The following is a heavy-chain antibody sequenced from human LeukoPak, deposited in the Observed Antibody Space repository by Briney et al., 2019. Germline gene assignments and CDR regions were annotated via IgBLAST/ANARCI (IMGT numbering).Heavy chain of an antibody. J-gene: IGHJ2*01. D-gene: IGHD2-15*01. CDR3: ARVALGSYWYFDL. Sequence: SETLSLTCTVSGGSISNYYWSWIRQPPGKGLEWIGSIYYSGSTYYNPSLKSRVTISVDTSKNQFSLKLSSVTAADTAVYYCARVALGSYWYFDLWGRGTLVTVSS. CDR1: GGSISNYY. V-gene: IGHV4-59*12. CDR2: IYYSGST.